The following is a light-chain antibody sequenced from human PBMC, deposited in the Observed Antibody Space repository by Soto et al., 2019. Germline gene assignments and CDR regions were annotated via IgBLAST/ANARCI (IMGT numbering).Light chain of an antibody. CDR1: QSVNSN. CDR2: GAS. CDR3: QQYNNWPRT. Sequence: EIVMTQSPATLSVSPGERATLSCRASQSVNSNLAWYQQKPGQAPSLLIYGASTRATGIPARFSGSGSGTEFTLTISSLQSEYFAVYYCQQYNNWPRTFGQGTKVEIK. V-gene: IGKV3-15*01. J-gene: IGKJ1*01.